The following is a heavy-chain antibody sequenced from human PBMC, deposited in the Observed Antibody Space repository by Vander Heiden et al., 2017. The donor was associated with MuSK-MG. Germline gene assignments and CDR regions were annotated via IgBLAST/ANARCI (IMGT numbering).Heavy chain of an antibody. CDR2: IIPIFGTA. CDR1: GGTFSSYA. Sequence: QVQLVQSGAEVTQPGSSVKVSCKASGGTFSSYAISWGRQAPGQGLEWMGGIIPIFGTANYAQKFQGRVTITADESTSTAYMELSSLRSEDTAVYYCASRGEDISGYLYYFDYWVQGTLVTVSS. J-gene: IGHJ4*02. CDR3: ASRGEDISGYLYYFDY. V-gene: IGHV1-69*01. D-gene: IGHD3-22*01.